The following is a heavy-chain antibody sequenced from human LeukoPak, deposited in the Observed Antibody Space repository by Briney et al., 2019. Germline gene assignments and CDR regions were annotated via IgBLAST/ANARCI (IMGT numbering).Heavy chain of an antibody. CDR3: AREEGYYDASFDY. J-gene: IGHJ4*02. CDR1: GYTFTGYY. Sequence: ASVKVSCKASGYTFTGYYMHWVRQAPGQGLEWMGRIIPILGIANYAQKFQGRVTITADKSTSTAYMELSSLRSEDTAVYYCAREEGYYDASFDYWGQGTLVTVSS. CDR2: IIPILGIA. V-gene: IGHV1-69*04. D-gene: IGHD3-22*01.